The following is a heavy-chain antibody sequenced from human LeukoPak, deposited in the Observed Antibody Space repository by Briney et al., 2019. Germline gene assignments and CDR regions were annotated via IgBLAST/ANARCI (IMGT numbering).Heavy chain of an antibody. D-gene: IGHD3-22*01. J-gene: IGHJ4*02. V-gene: IGHV4-59*01. CDR2: IYYSGSI. CDR3: ARENPSGYYNRPIDY. Sequence: SETLSLTCTVSGASISSYHWSWIRQPPGKGLEWIGDIYYSGSIKYNPSLKSRVTMSVDTSKNQFSLKLSSVTAADTAIYYCARENPSGYYNRPIDYWGQGTLVTVSS. CDR1: GASISSYH.